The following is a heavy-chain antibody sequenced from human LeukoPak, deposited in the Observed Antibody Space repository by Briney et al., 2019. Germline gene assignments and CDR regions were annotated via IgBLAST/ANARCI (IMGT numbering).Heavy chain of an antibody. CDR3: AKDVVPTYYYDSSGYPGDY. D-gene: IGHD3-22*01. CDR1: GFTFDDYA. Sequence: GGSLRLSCAASGFTFDDYAMHWVRQAPGKGLEWVSLISGDGGSTYYADSVEGRFTISRDNSKNSLYLQMNSLRTEDTALYYCAKDVVPTYYYDSSGYPGDYWGQGTLVTVSS. CDR2: ISGDGGST. V-gene: IGHV3-43*02. J-gene: IGHJ4*02.